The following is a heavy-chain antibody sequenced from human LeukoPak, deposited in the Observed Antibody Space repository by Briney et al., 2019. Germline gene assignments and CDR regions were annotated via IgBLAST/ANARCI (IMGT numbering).Heavy chain of an antibody. J-gene: IGHJ6*02. D-gene: IGHD2-21*01. CDR1: GFTVSSNY. CDR2: IYSGGST. CDR3: ARDVAYYGMDV. Sequence: GGSLRLSCAASGFTVSSNYMSWVRQAPGKGLEWVSVIYSGGSTYYADSVKGRFTISRDNSKNTLYLHMNSLRAEDTAVYYCARDVAYYGMDVWGQGTTVTVSS. V-gene: IGHV3-53*01.